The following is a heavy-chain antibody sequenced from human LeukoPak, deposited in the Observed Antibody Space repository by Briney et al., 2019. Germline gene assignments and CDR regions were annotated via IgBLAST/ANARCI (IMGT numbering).Heavy chain of an antibody. CDR1: GFTFSDRY. CDR3: ARVRLQRNWYFDL. V-gene: IGHV3-72*01. Sequence: GGSLRLSCAASGFTFSDRYMDWVRQAPGKGLEWVGRTKNKANSYTTEYAASVKGRFTISRDDSKNSLYLQMNSLKTDDTAVYYCARVRLQRNWYFDLWGRGTLVTVSS. D-gene: IGHD6-25*01. J-gene: IGHJ2*01. CDR2: TKNKANSYTT.